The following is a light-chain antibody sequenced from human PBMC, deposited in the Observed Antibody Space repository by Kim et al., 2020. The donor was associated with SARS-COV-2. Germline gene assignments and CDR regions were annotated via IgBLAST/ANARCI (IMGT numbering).Light chain of an antibody. J-gene: IGKJ2*01. CDR1: QSVSSSY. CDR2: GAS. CDR3: QQYGSSPPYT. Sequence: SPGERATLSCRASQSVSSSYLAWYQQKPGQAPRLFIYGASSRATGIPDRFSGSGSGTDFTLTISRLEPEDFAVYYCQQYGSSPPYTFGQGTKLEI. V-gene: IGKV3-20*01.